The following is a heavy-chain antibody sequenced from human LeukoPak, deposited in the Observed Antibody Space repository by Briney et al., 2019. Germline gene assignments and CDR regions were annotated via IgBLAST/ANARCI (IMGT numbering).Heavy chain of an antibody. CDR3: ARGEVGEFDH. CDR2: ISHAGDT. Sequence: SETLSLTCTVSGYSITRAYNWGWIRQSPEKGLEWIASISHAGDTYYNPSLKSRVTISVDTSKNLFSLTSASVTAPDTAVYFCARGEVGEFDHWGQGTLVTVSS. D-gene: IGHD1-26*01. J-gene: IGHJ4*02. CDR1: GYSITRAYN. V-gene: IGHV4-38-2*02.